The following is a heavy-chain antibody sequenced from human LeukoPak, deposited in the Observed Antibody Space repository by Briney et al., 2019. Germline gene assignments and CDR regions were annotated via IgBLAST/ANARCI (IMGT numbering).Heavy chain of an antibody. CDR2: IYTSGST. V-gene: IGHV4-4*07. Sequence: PSETLSLXCTVSGGSISSYYWSWSRQPAGKGLEWIGRIYTSGSTNYNPSLKSRVTMSVDTSKNQFSLKLSSVTAADTAVYYCARENLAAAGTRGGYYYYYYMDVWGKGTTVTVSS. J-gene: IGHJ6*03. D-gene: IGHD6-13*01. CDR1: GGSISSYY. CDR3: ARENLAAAGTRGGYYYYYYMDV.